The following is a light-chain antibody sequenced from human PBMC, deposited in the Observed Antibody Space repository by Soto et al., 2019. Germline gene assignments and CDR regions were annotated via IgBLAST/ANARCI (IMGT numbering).Light chain of an antibody. V-gene: IGKV1-5*03. CDR3: QQYNSYSWT. Sequence: DIQMTQSPSTLSASVGDGVTITCLASQSISSWLAWYQQKPGKAPKLLIYKASSLESGVPSRFSGSGSGTEFTLTISSLQPDDFATYYCQQYNSYSWTLGQGTKVDI. CDR1: QSISSW. CDR2: KAS. J-gene: IGKJ1*01.